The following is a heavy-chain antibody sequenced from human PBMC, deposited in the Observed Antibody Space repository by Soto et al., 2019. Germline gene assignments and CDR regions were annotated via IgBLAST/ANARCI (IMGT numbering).Heavy chain of an antibody. J-gene: IGHJ4*02. Sequence: EVQLVESGGGLVQPGGSLRLSCAASGFTFSSYWMHWVRQVPGKGLVWVSRINSDGSRTNYADSVKGRFTISRDNAKNTLYMRMNSLRDEDTAVYYCARGRWELLPGDSWGQGTLVTVSS. D-gene: IGHD1-26*01. V-gene: IGHV3-74*01. CDR3: ARGRWELLPGDS. CDR1: GFTFSSYW. CDR2: INSDGSRT.